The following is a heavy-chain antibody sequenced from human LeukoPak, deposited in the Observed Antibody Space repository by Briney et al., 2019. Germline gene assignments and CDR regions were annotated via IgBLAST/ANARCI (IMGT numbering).Heavy chain of an antibody. Sequence: SETLSLTCTVSGGSISSSSYYWGWIRQPPGKGLEWIGSISYSGSTYYNPSLKSRVTISVDTSKNQFPLKLSSVTAADTAVYYCARRGYSSGWYYFDYWGQGTLVTVSS. D-gene: IGHD6-19*01. CDR1: GGSISSSSYY. CDR2: ISYSGST. J-gene: IGHJ4*02. CDR3: ARRGYSSGWYYFDY. V-gene: IGHV4-39*06.